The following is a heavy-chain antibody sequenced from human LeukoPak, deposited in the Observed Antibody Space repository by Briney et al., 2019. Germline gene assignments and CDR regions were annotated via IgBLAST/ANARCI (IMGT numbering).Heavy chain of an antibody. Sequence: PSETPSLTCTVSGGSISSGVFYWSWVRQPPGKGLEWIGYIYYSGSTYCNPSLKSRVTMSVDTSRNQFSLKLSSVTAEDTAVYYCARDSGSSGWFALLVDFDLWGRGTLVTVSS. CDR3: ARDSGSSGWFALLVDFDL. CDR1: GGSISSGVFY. CDR2: IYYSGST. D-gene: IGHD6-19*01. J-gene: IGHJ2*01. V-gene: IGHV4-30-4*01.